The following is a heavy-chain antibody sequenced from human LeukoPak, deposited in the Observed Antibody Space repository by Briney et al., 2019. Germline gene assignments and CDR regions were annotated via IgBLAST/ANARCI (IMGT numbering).Heavy chain of an antibody. J-gene: IGHJ4*02. Sequence: GRSLILSCAASGFTFDDYAMHWVRQAPGKGLEWVSGISWNSGSIGYADSVKGRFTISRDNAKNSLYLQMNSLRAEDTALYYCAKAGGAAAGGFDYWGQGTLVTVSS. CDR2: ISWNSGSI. CDR3: AKAGGAAAGGFDY. D-gene: IGHD6-13*01. CDR1: GFTFDDYA. V-gene: IGHV3-9*01.